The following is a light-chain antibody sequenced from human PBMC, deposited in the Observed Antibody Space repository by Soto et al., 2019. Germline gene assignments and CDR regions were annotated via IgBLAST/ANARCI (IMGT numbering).Light chain of an antibody. CDR2: DTS. V-gene: IGKV3-15*01. Sequence: EMVLTQSPATLSVSKGERATLSCMASQSVSSKLAWYQQKPGQAPRLLIYDTSTRATGIPARFSASGSATEFTLTISSLLSEDFAVYYCQQYNDCPRTFGQGTKVDIK. J-gene: IGKJ1*01. CDR3: QQYNDCPRT. CDR1: QSVSSK.